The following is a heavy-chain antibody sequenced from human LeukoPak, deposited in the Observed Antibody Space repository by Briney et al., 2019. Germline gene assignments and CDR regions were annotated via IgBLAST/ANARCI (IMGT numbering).Heavy chain of an antibody. V-gene: IGHV4-30-4*08. D-gene: IGHD3-10*01. CDR2: IYYSGST. J-gene: IGHJ3*02. CDR3: ARDVIISPDAFDI. Sequence: SETLSLTCTVSGGSISSGDYYWSWIRQPPGKGLEWIGYIYYSGSTYYNPSLKSRVTISVDTSKNQFSLKLSSVTAADTAVYYCARDVIISPDAFDIWGQGTMVTVSS. CDR1: GGSISSGDYY.